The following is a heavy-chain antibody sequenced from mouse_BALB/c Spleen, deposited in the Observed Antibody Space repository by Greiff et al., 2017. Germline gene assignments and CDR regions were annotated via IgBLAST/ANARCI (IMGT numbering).Heavy chain of an antibody. Sequence: EVQLVESGGGLVQPGGSLKLSCAASGFTFSSYTMSWVRQTPEKRLEWVAYISNGGGSTYYPDTVKGRFTISRDNAKNTLYLQMSSLKSEDTAMYYCARQYGKNYFDYWGQGTTLTVSS. V-gene: IGHV5-12-2*01. CDR3: ARQYGKNYFDY. CDR2: ISNGGGST. D-gene: IGHD2-10*02. J-gene: IGHJ2*01. CDR1: GFTFSSYT.